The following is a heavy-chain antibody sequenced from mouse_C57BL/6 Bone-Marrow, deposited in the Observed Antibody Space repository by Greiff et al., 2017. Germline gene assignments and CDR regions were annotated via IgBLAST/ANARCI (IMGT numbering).Heavy chain of an antibody. CDR3: APYYTWIAY. V-gene: IGHV1-7*01. D-gene: IGHD2-12*01. CDR1: GFTFTSYW. Sequence: VQLQQSGAELAKPGASVKLSCKASGFTFTSYWMHWVKQRPGQGLEWIGYINPSSGYTKYNEKFMDRATLTADKSSSTAYMQLNSLTYDDSAIYYCAPYYTWIAYWGQGTLVTVSA. CDR2: INPSSGYT. J-gene: IGHJ3*01.